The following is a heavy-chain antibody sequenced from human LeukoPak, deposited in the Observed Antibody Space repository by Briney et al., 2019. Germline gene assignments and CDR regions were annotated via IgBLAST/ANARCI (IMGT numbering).Heavy chain of an antibody. CDR1: GYIFTGYY. CDR3: ATGRVGWLRLRPQAVQDYYYGMDV. V-gene: IGHV1-2*02. D-gene: IGHD5-12*01. Sequence: ASVKVSCKASGYIFTGYYMHWVRQAPGQGLEWMGWINPNSGGTNNAQKFQGRVTMTRDTSISTAYMELTRLRSDDTAVYYCATGRVGWLRLRPQAVQDYYYGMDVWGQGTTVTVSS. J-gene: IGHJ6*02. CDR2: INPNSGGT.